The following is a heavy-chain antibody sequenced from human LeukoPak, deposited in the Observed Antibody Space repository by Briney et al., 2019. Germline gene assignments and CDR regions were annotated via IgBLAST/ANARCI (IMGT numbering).Heavy chain of an antibody. D-gene: IGHD1-26*01. Sequence: PSETLSLTCTVSGGSMSSSSYYWGWIRPPPGKGLEWIGSIYYTGSTYYNPSLKSRVTISVDTSKNQFSLKLTSVTAADTAVYYCARRAERSSGSYYGYWGQGTLVSVSS. CDR1: GGSMSSSSYY. J-gene: IGHJ4*02. CDR2: IYYTGST. V-gene: IGHV4-39*01. CDR3: ARRAERSSGSYYGY.